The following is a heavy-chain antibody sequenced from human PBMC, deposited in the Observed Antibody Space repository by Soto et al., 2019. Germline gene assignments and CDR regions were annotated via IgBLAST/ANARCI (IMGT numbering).Heavy chain of an antibody. CDR3: ARGLRIYYDRSGLHY. J-gene: IGHJ4*02. CDR1: GFTFSNYE. D-gene: IGHD3-22*01. V-gene: IGHV3-48*03. Sequence: LRLSCAASGFTFSNYEMNWVRQTPGKGLEWVSYISYTGSTIYYADSVRGRFTISRDNSKNSLYLQMNSLRAEDTAVYYCARGLRIYYDRSGLHYWGQGSLVTVSS. CDR2: ISYTGSTI.